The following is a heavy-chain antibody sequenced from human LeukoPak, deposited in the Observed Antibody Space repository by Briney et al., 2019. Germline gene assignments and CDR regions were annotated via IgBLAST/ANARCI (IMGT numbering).Heavy chain of an antibody. CDR2: ISGSGGST. CDR1: GFTFSSYA. V-gene: IGHV3-23*01. CDR3: AKLPRYVFVDCWFDP. Sequence: GGSLRLSCAASGFTFSSYAMSWVRQAPGKGLEWVSGISGSGGSTYYADSVKGRFTISRDNSKNTLYLQINSLRAEDTAVYYCAKLPRYVFVDCWFDPWGQGTLVSVSS. D-gene: IGHD2-21*01. J-gene: IGHJ5*02.